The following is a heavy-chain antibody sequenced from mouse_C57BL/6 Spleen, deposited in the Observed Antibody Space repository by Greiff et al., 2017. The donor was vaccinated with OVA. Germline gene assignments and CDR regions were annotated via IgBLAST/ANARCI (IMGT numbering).Heavy chain of an antibody. CDR3: ARYGSSYWYFDV. V-gene: IGHV1-82*01. CDR2: IYPGDGDT. CDR1: GYAFSSSW. J-gene: IGHJ1*03. Sequence: VHLVESGPELVKPGASVKISCKASGYAFSSSWMNWVKQRPGKGLEWIGRIYPGDGDTNYNGKFKGKATLTADKSSSTAYMQLSSLTSEDSAVYFCARYGSSYWYFDVWGTGTTVTVSS. D-gene: IGHD1-1*01.